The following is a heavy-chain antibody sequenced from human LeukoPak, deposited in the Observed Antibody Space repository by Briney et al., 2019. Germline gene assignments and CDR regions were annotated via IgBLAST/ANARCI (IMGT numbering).Heavy chain of an antibody. CDR2: INHSGST. V-gene: IGHV4-34*01. CDR1: GGSFSGYY. J-gene: IGHJ5*02. Sequence: PSATLSLTCAVYGGSFSGYYWSWIRQPPGKGLEWIGEINHSGSTDYNPSLKSRVTISVDTSKNQFSLKLSSVTAADTAVYYCARGYCSSTSCYTVFRKYNWFDPWGQGTLVTVSS. CDR3: ARGYCSSTSCYTVFRKYNWFDP. D-gene: IGHD2-2*02.